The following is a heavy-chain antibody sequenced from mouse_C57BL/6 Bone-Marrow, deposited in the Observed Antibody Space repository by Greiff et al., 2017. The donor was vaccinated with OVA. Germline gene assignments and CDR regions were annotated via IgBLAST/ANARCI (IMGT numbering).Heavy chain of an antibody. CDR1: GYTFTSYW. V-gene: IGHV1-55*01. J-gene: IGHJ1*03. CDR2: IYPGSGST. CDR3: ARDYYGSPYWYFDV. D-gene: IGHD1-1*01. Sequence: QVQLQQPGAELVKPGASVKMSCKASGYTFTSYWITWVKQRPGQGLEWIGDIYPGSGSTNYNEKFKSKATLTVDTSSSTAYMQLSSLTSEDSAGDYCARDYYGSPYWYFDVWGTGTTVTVSS.